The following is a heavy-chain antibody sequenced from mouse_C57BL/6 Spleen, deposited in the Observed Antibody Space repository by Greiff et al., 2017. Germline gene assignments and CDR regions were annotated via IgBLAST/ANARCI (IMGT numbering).Heavy chain of an antibody. CDR1: GYTFTSYG. J-gene: IGHJ2*01. Sequence: VQLVESGAELARPGASVKLSCKASGYTFTSYGISWVKQRTGQGLEWIGEIYPRSGNTYYNEKFKGKATLTADKSSSTAYMELRSLTTEDSAVYFFARMNYGSSPWYFDYWGQGTTRTVSS. CDR2: IYPRSGNT. D-gene: IGHD1-1*01. V-gene: IGHV1-81*01. CDR3: ARMNYGSSPWYFDY.